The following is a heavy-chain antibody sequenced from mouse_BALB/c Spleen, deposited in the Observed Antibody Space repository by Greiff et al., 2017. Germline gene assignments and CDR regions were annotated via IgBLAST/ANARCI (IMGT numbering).Heavy chain of an antibody. CDR3: ARRDTTAFDY. V-gene: IGHV1-87*01. Sequence: QVQLQQSGAELARPGASVKLSCKASGYTFTSYWMQWVKQRPGQGLEWIGAIYPGDGDTRYTQKFKGKATLTADKSSSTAYMQLSSLASEDSAVYYCARRDTTAFDYWGQGTTLTVSS. CDR2: IYPGDGDT. D-gene: IGHD1-2*01. CDR1: GYTFTSYW. J-gene: IGHJ2*01.